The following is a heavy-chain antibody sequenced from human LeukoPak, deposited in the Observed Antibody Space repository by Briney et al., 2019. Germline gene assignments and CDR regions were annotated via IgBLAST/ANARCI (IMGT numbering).Heavy chain of an antibody. CDR1: GFTFSSYS. Sequence: PGGSLRLSCAASGFTFSSYSMNWVRQAPGKGLEWVSSIGSSSSYIYYADSVKGRFTISRDNAKNSLYPQMNSLRAEDTAVYYCARGHTVTSYFDYWGQGTLVTVSS. CDR2: IGSSSSYI. V-gene: IGHV3-21*01. J-gene: IGHJ4*02. D-gene: IGHD4-17*01. CDR3: ARGHTVTSYFDY.